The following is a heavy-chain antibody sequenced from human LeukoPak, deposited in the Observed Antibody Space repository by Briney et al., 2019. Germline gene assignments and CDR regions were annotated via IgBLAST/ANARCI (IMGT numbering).Heavy chain of an antibody. D-gene: IGHD2-2*01. Sequence: SDTLSLTCAVSGGSFSGYYWSWVRQPPGEGLEWIGEINHSGGTNYNPSLKSRATISVDTSKNQFSLKLSSVTAADTAVYYCARGGKYCSSTTCYVAYWGQGALVTVSS. CDR3: ARGGKYCSSTTCYVAY. J-gene: IGHJ4*02. CDR1: GGSFSGYY. V-gene: IGHV4-34*01. CDR2: INHSGGT.